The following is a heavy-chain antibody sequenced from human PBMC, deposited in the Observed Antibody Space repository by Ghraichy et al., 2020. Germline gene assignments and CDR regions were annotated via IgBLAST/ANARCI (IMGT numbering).Heavy chain of an antibody. CDR3: ASRRNYEFYYGMDV. D-gene: IGHD1-7*01. J-gene: IGHJ6*02. CDR1: GYTFTSYG. Sequence: ASVKVSCKASGYTFTSYGISWVRQAPGQGLEWMGWISAYNGNTNYAQKLQGRVTMTTDTSTSTAYMELRSLRSDDTAVYYCASRRNYEFYYGMDVWGQGTTVTVSS. V-gene: IGHV1-18*04. CDR2: ISAYNGNT.